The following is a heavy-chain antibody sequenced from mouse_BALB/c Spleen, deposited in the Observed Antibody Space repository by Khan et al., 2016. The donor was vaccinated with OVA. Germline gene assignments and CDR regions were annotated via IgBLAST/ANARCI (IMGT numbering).Heavy chain of an antibody. V-gene: IGHV3-2*02. J-gene: IGHJ3*01. CDR2: ISYSGST. Sequence: VQLKQSGPGLVKPSQSLSLTCTVTGYSITGDYAWNWIRQCPGNKLEWMGDISYSGSTSYNPSLKSRISITRDTSKNQFFLQLNSVTTEDTATYSCAYDYAEGFAYWGQGTLGTVSA. CDR3: AYDYAEGFAY. CDR1: GYSITGDYA. D-gene: IGHD2-4*01.